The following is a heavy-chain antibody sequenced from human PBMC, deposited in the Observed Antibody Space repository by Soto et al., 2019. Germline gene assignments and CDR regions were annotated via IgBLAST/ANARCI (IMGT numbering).Heavy chain of an antibody. Sequence: PSETLSLTCAVSGGSISSSNWWSRVRQPPGKGLEWIGEIYHSGSTNYNPSLKSRVTISVDKSKNQFSLKLSSVTAADTAVYYCASEGVSPTFHWFDPWGQGTLVTVSS. D-gene: IGHD3-3*02. CDR1: GGSISSSNW. J-gene: IGHJ5*02. CDR2: IYHSGST. V-gene: IGHV4-4*02. CDR3: ASEGVSPTFHWFDP.